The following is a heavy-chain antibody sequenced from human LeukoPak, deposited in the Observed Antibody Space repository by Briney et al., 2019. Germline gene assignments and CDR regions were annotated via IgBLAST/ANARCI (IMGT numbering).Heavy chain of an antibody. D-gene: IGHD3-22*01. V-gene: IGHV3-74*01. J-gene: IGHJ1*01. CDR3: ATGNYYDSRGYYTLGH. Sequence: PGGSLRLSCAASGFTFSRYWMHWVRQAPGKGLVWVSRINGDGSTTSYADSVKGGFTISRDNAKNTLYLQMNSLRAEDTAVYYCATGNYYDSRGYYTLGHWGQGTLVTVSS. CDR2: INGDGSTT. CDR1: GFTFSRYW.